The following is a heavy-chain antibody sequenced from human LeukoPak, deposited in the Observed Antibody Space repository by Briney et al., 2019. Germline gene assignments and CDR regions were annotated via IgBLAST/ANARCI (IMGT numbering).Heavy chain of an antibody. Sequence: GASVKVSCKASGYTFTSYDINWVRQATGQGLEWMGWMNPNSGNTGYAQKFQGRVTMTRNTSISTAYMELSSLRSEDTAVYYCARREQQLISWGYYYYMDVWGKGTTVTVSS. CDR3: ARREQQLISWGYYYYMDV. V-gene: IGHV1-8*01. J-gene: IGHJ6*03. D-gene: IGHD6-13*01. CDR1: GYTFTSYD. CDR2: MNPNSGNT.